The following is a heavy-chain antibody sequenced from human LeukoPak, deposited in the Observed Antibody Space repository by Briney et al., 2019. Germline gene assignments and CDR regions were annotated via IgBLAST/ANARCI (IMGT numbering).Heavy chain of an antibody. D-gene: IGHD2-15*01. CDR3: GYCSGGSCYPFDY. CDR1: GFTFSGSA. Sequence: QAGGSLRLSCAASGFTFSGSAMHWVRQASGKGLEWVGRIRSKANSYATAYAASVKGRFTISRDDSKNTAYLQMNSLKTEETAVYYCGYCSGGSCYPFDYWGQGTLVTVSS. J-gene: IGHJ4*02. V-gene: IGHV3-73*01. CDR2: IRSKANSYAT.